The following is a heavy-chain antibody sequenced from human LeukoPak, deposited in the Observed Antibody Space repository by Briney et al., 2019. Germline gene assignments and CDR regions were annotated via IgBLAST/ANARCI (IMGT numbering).Heavy chain of an antibody. Sequence: KPGGSLRLSCAASGFTFSSYAMSWVRQAPGKGLEWVSSISSSSSYIYYADSVKGRFTISRDNAKNSLYLQMNSLRAEDTAVYYCAREGAAVWCMLPSSCYYYYMDVWGKGTTVTVSS. J-gene: IGHJ6*03. V-gene: IGHV3-21*01. CDR3: AREGAAVWCMLPSSCYYYYMDV. CDR1: GFTFSSYA. CDR2: ISSSSSYI. D-gene: IGHD2-8*01.